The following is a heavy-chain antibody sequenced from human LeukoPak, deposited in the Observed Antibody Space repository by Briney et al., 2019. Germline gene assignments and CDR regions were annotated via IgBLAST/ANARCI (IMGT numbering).Heavy chain of an antibody. CDR3: ASGYCTNGVCPGMDV. CDR1: GYTFTSYD. V-gene: IGHV1-2*02. D-gene: IGHD2-8*01. CDR2: INPNSGGT. Sequence: GASVKVSCKASGYTFTSYDINWVRQAPGQGLEWMGWINPNSGGTNYAQKFQGRVTMTRDTSISTAYMELSRLRSDDTAVYYCASGYCTNGVCPGMDVWGQGTTVTVSS. J-gene: IGHJ6*02.